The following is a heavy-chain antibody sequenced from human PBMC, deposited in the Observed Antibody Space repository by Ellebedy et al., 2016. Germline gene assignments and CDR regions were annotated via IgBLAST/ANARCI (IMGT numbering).Heavy chain of an antibody. D-gene: IGHD2-15*01. CDR1: GFTFSSYA. V-gene: IGHV3-23*01. CDR2: ISGSGDST. Sequence: GESLKISXAASGFTFSSYAMTWVRQAPGKGLEWVSGISGSGDSTYYADSVKGRFTISRDNSKNTLYLQMNSLRAEDTAIYFCVRQLGYCSEGNCYFDYWGQGTLVTVSS. CDR3: VRQLGYCSEGNCYFDY. J-gene: IGHJ4*02.